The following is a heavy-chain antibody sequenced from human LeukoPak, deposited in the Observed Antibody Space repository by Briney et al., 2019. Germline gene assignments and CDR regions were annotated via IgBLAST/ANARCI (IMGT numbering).Heavy chain of an antibody. J-gene: IGHJ4*02. CDR3: ARNPPGWLVPDY. CDR2: ISAYNGNT. Sequence: ASVKVSFKASGYTFISYGISWVRQAPGQGLEWMGWISAYNGNTNYAQKLQGRVTMTTDTSTSTAYMELRSLRSDDTAVYYCARNPPGWLVPDYWGQGTLVTVSS. D-gene: IGHD6-19*01. V-gene: IGHV1-18*01. CDR1: GYTFISYG.